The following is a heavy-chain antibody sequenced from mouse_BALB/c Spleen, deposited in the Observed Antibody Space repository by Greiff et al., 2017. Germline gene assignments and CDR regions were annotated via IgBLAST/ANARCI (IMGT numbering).Heavy chain of an antibody. D-gene: IGHD2-12*01. J-gene: IGHJ3*01. CDR3: ARPDDGFAY. CDR2: ISSGGSYT. CDR1: GFTFSSYG. Sequence: EVMLVESGGDLVKPGGSLKLSCAASGFTFSSYGMSWVRQTPDKRLEWVATISSGGSYTYYPDSVTGRFTISRDNAKNTLYLQMSSLKSEDTAMYYCARPDDGFAYWGQGTLVTVSA. V-gene: IGHV5-6*01.